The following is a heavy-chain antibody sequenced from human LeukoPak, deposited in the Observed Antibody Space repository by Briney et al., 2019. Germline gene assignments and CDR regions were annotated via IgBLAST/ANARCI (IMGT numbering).Heavy chain of an antibody. D-gene: IGHD4-17*01. V-gene: IGHV3-11*05. CDR1: GFTFSDYY. Sequence: GGSLRLSCAASGFTFSDYYMSWIRQAPGKGREWVSYISGSGHYTNYADSVRGRFTISRDNARNSVFLQMNSLRAEDTAVFYCARGGLNAVTTAVDYWGQGTLVTVSS. CDR2: ISGSGHYT. CDR3: ARGGLNAVTTAVDY. J-gene: IGHJ4*02.